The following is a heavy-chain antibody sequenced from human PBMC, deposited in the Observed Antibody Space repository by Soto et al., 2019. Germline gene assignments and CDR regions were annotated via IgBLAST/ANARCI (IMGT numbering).Heavy chain of an antibody. CDR3: ARHGAYSTSVYYYYGMDV. CDR2: SNYGGPT. J-gene: IGHJ6*02. Sequence: ETLSLTCTGSGGAINSTVYYWGWIRQPPGKGLEWIGSSNYGGPTYYSPSLQSRVTISLDTAKNHSSLNLRSVTAADTAVYYCARHGAYSTSVYYYYGMDVWGQGTTVTVSS. CDR1: GGAINSTVYY. D-gene: IGHD6-13*01. V-gene: IGHV4-39*01.